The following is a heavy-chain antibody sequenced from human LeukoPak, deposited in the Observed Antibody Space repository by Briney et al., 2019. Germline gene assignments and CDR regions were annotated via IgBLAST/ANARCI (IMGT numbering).Heavy chain of an antibody. D-gene: IGHD3-16*02. CDR1: GYTFTSYG. CDR3: ARDNDRGSYDYVWGSYRSFDY. CDR2: ISAYNGNT. J-gene: IGHJ4*02. Sequence: ASVKVSCKASGYTFTSYGISWVRQAPGQGLEWMGWISAYNGNTNYAQKLQGRVTMTTDTSTSTAYMELRSLRSDDTAVYYCARDNDRGSYDYVWGSYRSFDYWGQGTLVTVSS. V-gene: IGHV1-18*01.